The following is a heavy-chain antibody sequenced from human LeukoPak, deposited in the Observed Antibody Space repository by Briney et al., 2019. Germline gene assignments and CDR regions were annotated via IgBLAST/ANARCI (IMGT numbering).Heavy chain of an antibody. V-gene: IGHV3-48*03. D-gene: IGHD6-13*01. CDR2: ISDSGTAT. Sequence: GGSLRLSCAASGFTFSSYEMNWIRLAPGKGLEWVSYISDSGTATHYADSVKGRFTISRDSAKQSVHLQISSLRAEDTAVYYCASARAAAGFFYWGQGTLVTVSS. J-gene: IGHJ4*02. CDR3: ASARAAAGFFY. CDR1: GFTFSSYE.